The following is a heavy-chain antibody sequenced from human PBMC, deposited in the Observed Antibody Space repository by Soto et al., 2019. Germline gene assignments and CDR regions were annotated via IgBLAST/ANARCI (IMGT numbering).Heavy chain of an antibody. CDR1: GFNFSSYS. J-gene: IGHJ5*02. V-gene: IGHV3-21*01. D-gene: IGHD3-3*01. CDR2: ISSSSSYI. CDR3: AGERTYYDFWSGYSPNNWFDP. Sequence: GGSLRLSCAASGFNFSSYSMNWVRQAPGKGLEWVSSISSSSSYIYYADSVKGRFTISRDNAKNSLYLQMNSLRAEDTAVYYCAGERTYYDFWSGYSPNNWFDPWGQGTLVTVSS.